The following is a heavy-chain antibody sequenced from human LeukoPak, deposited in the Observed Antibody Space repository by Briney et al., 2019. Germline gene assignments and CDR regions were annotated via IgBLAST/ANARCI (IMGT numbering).Heavy chain of an antibody. CDR1: GGTFSSYA. D-gene: IGHD1-14*01. CDR3: ARSEHGHYNWFDP. Sequence: SVKVSCKASGGTFSSYAISWVRQAPGQGLEWMGGIIPIFGTANYAQKFQGRVTITTDESTSTAYMELSSLRSEDTAVYYCARSEHGHYNWFDPWGQGTLVTVSS. J-gene: IGHJ5*02. CDR2: IIPIFGTA. V-gene: IGHV1-69*05.